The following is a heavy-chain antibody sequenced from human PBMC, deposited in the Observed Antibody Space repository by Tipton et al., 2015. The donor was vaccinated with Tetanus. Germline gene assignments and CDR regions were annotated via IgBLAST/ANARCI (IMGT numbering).Heavy chain of an antibody. V-gene: IGHV4-59*01. CDR1: GGSISSYY. Sequence: LRLSCTVSGGSISSYYWSWIRQPPGKGLEWIGYIYYSGSTNYNPSLKSRVTISVDTSKNQYSLKLSSVTAADTAVYYCARGTGDYWGQGTLVTVSS. D-gene: IGHD1-14*01. J-gene: IGHJ4*02. CDR2: IYYSGST. CDR3: ARGTGDY.